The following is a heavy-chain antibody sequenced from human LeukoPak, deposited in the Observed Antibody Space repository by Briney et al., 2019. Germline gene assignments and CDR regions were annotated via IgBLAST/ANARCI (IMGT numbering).Heavy chain of an antibody. V-gene: IGHV1-69*04. CDR1: GGTFSSYA. Sequence: ASVKVSCKASGGTFSSYAISWVRQAPGQGLEWMGRIIPILGIASYAQKFQGRVTITADKSTSTAYMELSSLRSEDTAVYYCASRSYGSGSYYLLNWFDPWGQGTLVTVSS. J-gene: IGHJ5*02. D-gene: IGHD3-10*01. CDR3: ASRSYGSGSYYLLNWFDP. CDR2: IIPILGIA.